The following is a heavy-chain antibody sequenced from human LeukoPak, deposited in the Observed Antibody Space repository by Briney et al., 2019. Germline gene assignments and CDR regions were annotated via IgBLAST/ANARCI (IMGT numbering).Heavy chain of an antibody. CDR2: IYYSGST. CDR1: GGSISSGGYY. CDR3: VRDSRLTGTHYFDY. Sequence: PSETLSFTCTVSGGSISSGGYYWSWIRQHPRKGLEWIGYIYYSGSTYYNPSLKSRVTISIDTSRNQFSLKLSSVTAADTAVYYCVRDSRLTGTHYFDYWGQGTLVTVSS. J-gene: IGHJ4*02. V-gene: IGHV4-31*03. D-gene: IGHD1-20*01.